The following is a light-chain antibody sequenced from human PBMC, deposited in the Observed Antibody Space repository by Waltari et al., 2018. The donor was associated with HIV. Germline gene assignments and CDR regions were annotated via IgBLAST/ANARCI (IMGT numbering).Light chain of an antibody. J-gene: IGLJ3*02. CDR1: SSNIGDNY. V-gene: IGLV1-47*01. CDR3: AAWDDSLSGWV. Sequence: QSALTQPPSTSGTPGQTVTIPCSGSSSNIGDNYVSWYQQPPGTAPKLLIYRNSQRPSGVRDRFSCSKSGTSASLAINDLRSEDEAEYHCAAWDDSLSGWVFGGGTNLTVL. CDR2: RNS.